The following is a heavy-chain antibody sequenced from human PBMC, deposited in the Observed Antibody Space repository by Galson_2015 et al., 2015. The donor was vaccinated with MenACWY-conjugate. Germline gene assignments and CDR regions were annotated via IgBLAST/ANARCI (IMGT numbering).Heavy chain of an antibody. CDR2: ITGGGDST. CDR3: AKDLSSGWDEPFDY. J-gene: IGHJ4*02. CDR1: GFSFSNYA. Sequence: SLRLSCAASGFSFSNYAMNWVRQAPGKGLEWVSAITGGGDSTYYADSVKGRFTISRDNSKNTLYLQMNSLRAEDTAIYYCAKDLSSGWDEPFDYWGQGTLVTVSS. V-gene: IGHV3-23*01. D-gene: IGHD6-19*01.